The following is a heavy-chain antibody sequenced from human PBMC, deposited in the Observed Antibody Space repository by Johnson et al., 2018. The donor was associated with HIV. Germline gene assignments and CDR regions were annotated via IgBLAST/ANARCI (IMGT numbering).Heavy chain of an antibody. CDR2: ISYDGGNK. D-gene: IGHD1-14*01. Sequence: QVQLVESGGGLVQRGWSLRLSCAASGFTFSSYAMHWVRQAPGKGLEWVAVISYDGGNKYYADFVKGRFSISRDNSKNTLYLQMNSLRAEVTAVYYCAIIWNHTFDIWGQGTMVTVSS. CDR3: AIIWNHTFDI. J-gene: IGHJ3*02. CDR1: GFTFSSYA. V-gene: IGHV3-30*14.